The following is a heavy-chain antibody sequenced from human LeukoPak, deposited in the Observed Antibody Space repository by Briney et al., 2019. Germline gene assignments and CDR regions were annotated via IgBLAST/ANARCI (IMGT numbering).Heavy chain of an antibody. CDR2: IIPIFSTP. J-gene: IGHJ4*02. D-gene: IGHD4-23*01. CDR1: GGTFSSYA. CDR3: ARGWLAETTVVTPYNY. V-gene: IGHV1-69*13. Sequence: ASVKVSCKASGGTFSSYAISWVRQAHGQGLEWMGGIIPIFSTPNYAQKFQGRVTITADESTSTAYMELSSLRSEDTAVYYCARGWLAETTVVTPYNYWGQGTLVTVSS.